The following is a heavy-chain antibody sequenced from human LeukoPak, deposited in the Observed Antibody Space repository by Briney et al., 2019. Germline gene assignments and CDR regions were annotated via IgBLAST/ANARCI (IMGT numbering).Heavy chain of an antibody. CDR3: ATNIVGALYYFDY. J-gene: IGHJ4*02. Sequence: ASVKVSCKASGYTFTSYDINWVRQATGQGLEWMGWMNPNSGNTGYAQKFQGRVTMTRDTSISTAYMELSRLRSDDTAVYYCATNIVGALYYFDYWGQGTLVTVSS. CDR1: GYTFTSYD. V-gene: IGHV1-8*02. CDR2: MNPNSGNT. D-gene: IGHD1-26*01.